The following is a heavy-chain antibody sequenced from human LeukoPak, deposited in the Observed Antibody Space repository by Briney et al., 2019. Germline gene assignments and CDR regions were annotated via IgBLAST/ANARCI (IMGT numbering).Heavy chain of an antibody. Sequence: GGSLRLSCAASGFTFSSYAMHWVRQAPGKGLEWVAIISYDGNNKHYADSVKGRFTISRDNSMNTLHLQMNSLRAEDTAVYYCAKGDYYFDSSGNAFDIWGQGTMVTVSS. D-gene: IGHD3-22*01. CDR2: ISYDGNNK. V-gene: IGHV3-30*18. J-gene: IGHJ3*02. CDR1: GFTFSSYA. CDR3: AKGDYYFDSSGNAFDI.